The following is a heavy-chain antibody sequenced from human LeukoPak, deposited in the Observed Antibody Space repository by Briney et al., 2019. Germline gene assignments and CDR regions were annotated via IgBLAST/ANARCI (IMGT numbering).Heavy chain of an antibody. Sequence: ASVKVSCKGSGYTFTSYGISWVRQAPGQGGEWVGGSSAYIGNTNYAQKLPGRVTMTTDTSKSTAYMELRDVRSVDTAVYYCARGGVVPAAIRCYYYGMDVWGQGTTVTVSS. CDR3: ARGGVVPAAIRCYYYGMDV. CDR1: GYTFTSYG. D-gene: IGHD2-2*02. J-gene: IGHJ6*02. CDR2: SSAYIGNT. V-gene: IGHV1-18*01.